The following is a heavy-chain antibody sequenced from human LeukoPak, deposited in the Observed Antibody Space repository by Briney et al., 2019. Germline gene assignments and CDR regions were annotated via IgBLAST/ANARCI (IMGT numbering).Heavy chain of an antibody. Sequence: SETLSLTCTVSGGSISSSSYYWSWIRQPPGKGLEWIGYIYYSGSTYYNPSLKSRVTISVDTSKNQFSLKLSSVTAADTAVYYCARGIVVPALFFDYWGQGTLVTVSS. V-gene: IGHV4-30-4*08. D-gene: IGHD2-2*01. CDR3: ARGIVVPALFFDY. J-gene: IGHJ4*02. CDR1: GGSISSSSYY. CDR2: IYYSGST.